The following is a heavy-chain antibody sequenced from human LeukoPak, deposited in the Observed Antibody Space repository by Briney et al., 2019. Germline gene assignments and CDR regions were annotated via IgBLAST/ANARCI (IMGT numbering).Heavy chain of an antibody. V-gene: IGHV1-2*02. CDR2: INPNSGGT. Sequence: GASVKVSCKASGYTFTGYYMHWVRQAPGQGLEWMGWINPNSGGTNYAQKFQGRVTMTRDTSISTAYMELSRLRSDDTAVYYCARGGDCSGGSCYRNRFDPWGQGTLVTVSS. CDR1: GYTFTGYY. D-gene: IGHD2-15*01. CDR3: ARGGDCSGGSCYRNRFDP. J-gene: IGHJ5*02.